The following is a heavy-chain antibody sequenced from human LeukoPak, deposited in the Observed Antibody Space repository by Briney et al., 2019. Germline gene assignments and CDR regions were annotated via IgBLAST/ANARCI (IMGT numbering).Heavy chain of an antibody. V-gene: IGHV3-74*01. CDR2: INTDGSST. Sequence: PGGSLRLSCAASGFTFSSYWMHWVRQAPGKGLVWVSRINTDGSSTSYADSVKGRFTISRDNSKNTLYLQMNSLRAEDTAVYYCAREDRYCSSTSCSRAGAFDIWGQGTMVTVSS. D-gene: IGHD2-2*01. CDR1: GFTFSSYW. CDR3: AREDRYCSSTSCSRAGAFDI. J-gene: IGHJ3*02.